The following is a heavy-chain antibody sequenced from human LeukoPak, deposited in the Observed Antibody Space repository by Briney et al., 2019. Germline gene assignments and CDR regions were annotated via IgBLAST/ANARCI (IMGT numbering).Heavy chain of an antibody. J-gene: IGHJ4*02. CDR3: VSYSSLRFDY. Sequence: PGGSLRLSCSASGFTFSDYAMHWVRQAPGKGLEYVSAITSNGGSTYYAGSVKGRFTISRDNSKNTLYLQMSSLRNEDTAVYYCVSYSSLRFDYWGQGTLVTVSS. CDR1: GFTFSDYA. V-gene: IGHV3-64D*09. D-gene: IGHD6-13*01. CDR2: ITSNGGST.